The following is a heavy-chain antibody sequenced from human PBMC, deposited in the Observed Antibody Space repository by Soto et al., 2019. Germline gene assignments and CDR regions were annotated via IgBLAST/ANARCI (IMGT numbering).Heavy chain of an antibody. CDR1: GFTFSNYN. Sequence: GSLRLSCAASGFTFSNYNMNWVRQAPGKGLEWVASISTRSHYIYYADSLKGRFTISRDNAKNSVDLQISSLRAEDTAVYYCARDSSTGYYLSDFDYWGQGTLVTVSS. CDR2: ISTRSHYI. J-gene: IGHJ4*02. D-gene: IGHD3-9*01. V-gene: IGHV3-21*01. CDR3: ARDSSTGYYLSDFDY.